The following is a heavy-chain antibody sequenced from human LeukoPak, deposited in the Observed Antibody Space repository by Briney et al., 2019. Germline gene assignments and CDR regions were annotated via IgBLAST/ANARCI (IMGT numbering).Heavy chain of an antibody. J-gene: IGHJ3*02. D-gene: IGHD3-10*01. CDR2: IIPILGIA. CDR1: GGTFSSYA. Sequence: ASVKVSCKASGGTFSSYAISWVRQAPGQGLEWMGRIIPILGIANYAQKFQGRVTITADKSTSTAYMEPSSLRSEDTAVYYRAQAPSGLGAFDIWGQGTMVPVSS. V-gene: IGHV1-69*04. CDR3: AQAPSGLGAFDI.